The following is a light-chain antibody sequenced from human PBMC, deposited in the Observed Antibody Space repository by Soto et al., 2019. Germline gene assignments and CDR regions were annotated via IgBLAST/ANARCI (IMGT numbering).Light chain of an antibody. J-gene: IGKJ1*01. CDR2: GAS. V-gene: IGKV3-15*01. CDR1: QSVSSN. Sequence: EIVMTHSPATLSVSPGERATLSCRASQSVSSNLAWYQQKPGQAPRLLIYGASTRATGIPARFSGSGSGTEFTLTISSLQSEDFAVYYCQQYNNWPPRWTFGQGTKVEIK. CDR3: QQYNNWPPRWT.